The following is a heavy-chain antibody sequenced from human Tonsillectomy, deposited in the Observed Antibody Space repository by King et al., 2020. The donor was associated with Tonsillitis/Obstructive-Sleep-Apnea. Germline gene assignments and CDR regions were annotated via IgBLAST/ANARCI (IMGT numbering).Heavy chain of an antibody. D-gene: IGHD2-2*01. Sequence: VQLVESGGGLVQPGGSLRLSCAASGFIFSDYWMSWVRQAPGKGLEWVAKIKQDGNEKYYVDSVKGRFTISRDNAKNSLYLQMNSLRADDTAVYYCARDRGSCSSTYCYAVGWFDPWGQGTLVTVSS. CDR3: ARDRGSCSSTYCYAVGWFDP. J-gene: IGHJ5*02. CDR1: GFIFSDYW. CDR2: IKQDGNEK. V-gene: IGHV3-7*04.